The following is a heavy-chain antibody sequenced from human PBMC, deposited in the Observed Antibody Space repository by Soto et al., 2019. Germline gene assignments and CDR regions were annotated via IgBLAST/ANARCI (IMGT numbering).Heavy chain of an antibody. CDR1: GGTFSSYA. V-gene: IGHV1-69*01. CDR2: IIPIFGTA. Sequence: QVQLVQSGAEVKKPGSSVKVSCKASGGTFSSYAISCVRQAPGQGLEWMGGIIPIFGTANYAQKFQGRVTITADESTSKAYMEVSSLRSEDTAVYYCARDWYDATYGQGFSLDYWGQGTLVTVSS. D-gene: IGHD3-10*01. CDR3: ARDWYDATYGQGFSLDY. J-gene: IGHJ4*02.